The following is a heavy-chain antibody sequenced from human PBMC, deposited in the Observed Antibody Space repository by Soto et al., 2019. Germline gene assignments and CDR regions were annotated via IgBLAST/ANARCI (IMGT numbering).Heavy chain of an antibody. CDR3: AREDSNGWSGESLDV. CDR1: GDSLRGQS. J-gene: IGHJ6*02. Sequence: QVQLQQWGAGLLKVSETLSLTCAVVGDSLRGQSWNWIRQSPGKGLEWIGELDQSGGTNYNPSLKSRDIISDDTSKNQFSLTLTSVTAADTAVYYCAREDSNGWSGESLDVWGQGTTVTVSS. V-gene: IGHV4-34*01. CDR2: LDQSGGT. D-gene: IGHD6-19*01.